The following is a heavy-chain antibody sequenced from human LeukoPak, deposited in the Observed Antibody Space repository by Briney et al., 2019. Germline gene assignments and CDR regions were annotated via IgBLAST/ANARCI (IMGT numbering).Heavy chain of an antibody. V-gene: IGHV4-30-2*01. CDR1: GGSLSSGGYS. Sequence: SQTLSLTCAVSGGSLSSGGYSWRWLRQPPGTGLEWIGYIYHSGSTYYNPSLKSRVTISVDRSKNQFSLKLSSVTAADTAVYYCARSYDSSGYLDAFDIWGQGTMVTVSS. CDR3: ARSYDSSGYLDAFDI. CDR2: IYHSGST. J-gene: IGHJ3*02. D-gene: IGHD3-22*01.